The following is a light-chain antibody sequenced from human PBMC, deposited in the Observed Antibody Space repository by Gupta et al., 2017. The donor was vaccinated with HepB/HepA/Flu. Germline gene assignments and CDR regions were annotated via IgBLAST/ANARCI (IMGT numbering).Light chain of an antibody. Sequence: DIQMTQSPSSLSVSVGDRVTISCQASQDISNFLNWYQVKPGKAPKLLIYDAYNLETGVPSRFSGSGSGTDFTFTISSLQPEDIATYFCQQYDSFVPSSFGQGTKLEIK. CDR3: QQYDSFVPSS. J-gene: IGKJ2*01. CDR1: QDISNF. CDR2: DAY. V-gene: IGKV1-33*01.